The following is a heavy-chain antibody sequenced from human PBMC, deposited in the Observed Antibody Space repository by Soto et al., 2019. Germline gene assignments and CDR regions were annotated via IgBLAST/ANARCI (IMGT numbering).Heavy chain of an antibody. CDR1: GYAFTNYY. CDR3: TRDTPGARWYFDY. D-gene: IGHD6-13*01. J-gene: IGHJ4*02. CDR2: IDPSGGSP. Sequence: ASVKVSCKASGYAFTNYYIHWVRQAPGQGLEWMGIIDPSGGSPTNAQKFQGRVSMTRDTSASTVYMQLSSLRSDDTAVYFCTRDTPGARWYFDYWGQGTLVTVSS. V-gene: IGHV1-46*03.